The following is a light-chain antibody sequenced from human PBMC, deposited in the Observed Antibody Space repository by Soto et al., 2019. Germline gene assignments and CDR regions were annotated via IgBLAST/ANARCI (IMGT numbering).Light chain of an antibody. J-gene: IGKJ4*01. CDR1: HDMGPI. CDR3: QQFDSVPLT. CDR2: DTS. V-gene: IGKV1-33*01. Sequence: DVQMTQSPSSLLPSVGDRVTFPCQASHDMGPILNWNQHKPGKAPKLLTFDTSHLATGVPARFSGSGSDTYFTFTITNLQAEDFAAYYCQQFDSVPLTFGGGTHVEI.